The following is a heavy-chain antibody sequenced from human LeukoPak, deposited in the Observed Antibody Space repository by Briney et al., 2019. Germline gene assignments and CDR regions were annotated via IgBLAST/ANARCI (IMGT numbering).Heavy chain of an antibody. CDR1: GFTFSSYE. V-gene: IGHV3-48*03. CDR2: ISSSGSTI. D-gene: IGHD3-3*01. CDR3: ARDHDFWSGGYGMDV. Sequence: PGGSLRLSCAASGFTFSSYEMNWVRQAPGKGLEWVSYISSSGSTIYYADSVKGRFTISGDNAKNSLYLQMNSLRAEDTAVYYCARDHDFWSGGYGMDVWGQGTTVTVSS. J-gene: IGHJ6*02.